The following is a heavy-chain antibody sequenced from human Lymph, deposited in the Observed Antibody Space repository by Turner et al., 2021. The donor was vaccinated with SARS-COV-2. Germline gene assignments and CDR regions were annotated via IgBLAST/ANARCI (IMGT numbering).Heavy chain of an antibody. Sequence: QVQLQQWGAGLLKPSETLSLTCAVYGGSYSGYFWSWIRQPPGKGLEWIGEIKKSRSTNYNPSLKGGVTISVDTSKNQFSRKLSSVTAADTCVYYCARLNPPAVGGGDGFDTWGQGTLVTVSS. CDR3: ARLNPPAVGGGDGFDT. J-gene: IGHJ5*02. V-gene: IGHV4-34*01. CDR1: GGSYSGYF. CDR2: IKKSRST. D-gene: IGHD2-21*01.